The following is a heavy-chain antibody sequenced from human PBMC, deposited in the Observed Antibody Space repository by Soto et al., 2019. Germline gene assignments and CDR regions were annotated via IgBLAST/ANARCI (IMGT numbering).Heavy chain of an antibody. Sequence: GASVKVSCKASGYTFTSYDINWVRQATGKGLERMGWMNPKRGNTGYAQKFQGRVTMTRNTSISTAYMALSSLRSEDTAVYYCATYSSSWPYYYYYYMDVWGKGTTVTVSS. CDR1: GYTFTSYD. D-gene: IGHD6-13*01. CDR3: ATYSSSWPYYYYYYMDV. J-gene: IGHJ6*03. CDR2: MNPKRGNT. V-gene: IGHV1-8*01.